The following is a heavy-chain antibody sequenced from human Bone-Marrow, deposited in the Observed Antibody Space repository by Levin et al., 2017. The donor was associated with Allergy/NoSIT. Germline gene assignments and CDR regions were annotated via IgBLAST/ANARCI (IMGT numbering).Heavy chain of an antibody. CDR1: GFTFSNAW. J-gene: IGHJ4*02. CDR3: TTEGYYYGSGGTLYKKFDY. Sequence: AGGSLRLSCAASGFTFSNAWMSWVRQAPGKGLEWVGRIKSKTDGGTTDYAAPVKGRFTISRDDSKNTLYLQMNSLKTEDTAVYYCTTEGYYYGSGGTLYKKFDYWGQGTLVTVSS. V-gene: IGHV3-15*01. D-gene: IGHD3-10*01. CDR2: IKSKTDGGTT.